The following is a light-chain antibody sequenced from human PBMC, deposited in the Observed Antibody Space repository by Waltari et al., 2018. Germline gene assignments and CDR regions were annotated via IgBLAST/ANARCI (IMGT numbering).Light chain of an antibody. V-gene: IGKV4-1*01. Sequence: DIVMTQSPDSLTVSLGERATINSRSRQSLFYSPNKRNYLAWYQQKAGQSPKLLIYWASTRESGVPDRFSGSGSGTDFSLTISNLQAEDVAVYSCQQYYDSPLTFGGGTKVEIK. CDR2: WAS. CDR3: QQYYDSPLT. J-gene: IGKJ4*01. CDR1: QSLFYSPNKRNY.